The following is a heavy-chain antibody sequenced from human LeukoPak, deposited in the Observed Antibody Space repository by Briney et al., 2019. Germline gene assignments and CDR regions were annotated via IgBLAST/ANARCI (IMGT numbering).Heavy chain of an antibody. CDR2: ISSSSTYI. Sequence: PGGSLRLSCVASGFTFNKYSMNWVRQARGKGLEWVSSISSSSTYIYHADSVKGRFTISRDNAKNSLYLQMNSLRAEDTAVYYCARDSGIYRTIDYWGQGTLVTVSS. CDR1: GFTFNKYS. CDR3: ARDSGIYRTIDY. J-gene: IGHJ4*02. V-gene: IGHV3-21*01. D-gene: IGHD1-26*01.